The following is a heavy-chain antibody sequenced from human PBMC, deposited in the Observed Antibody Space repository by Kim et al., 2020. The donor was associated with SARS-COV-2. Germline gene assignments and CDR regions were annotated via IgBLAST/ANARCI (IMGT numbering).Heavy chain of an antibody. Sequence: GGSLRLSCAASGFTFSDYYMSWIRQAPGKGLEWVSYISSSSSYTKYADSVKGRFTISRDNAKNSLYLQMNSLRAEDTAVYYCARDLKLRYFDWLFFDYWGQGTLVTVSS. D-gene: IGHD3-9*01. CDR3: ARDLKLRYFDWLFFDY. V-gene: IGHV3-11*06. CDR2: ISSSSSYT. J-gene: IGHJ4*02. CDR1: GFTFSDYY.